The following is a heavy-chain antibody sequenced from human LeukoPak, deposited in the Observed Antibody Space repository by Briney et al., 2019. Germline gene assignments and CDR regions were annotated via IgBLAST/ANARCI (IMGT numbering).Heavy chain of an antibody. CDR3: ARRRITMIVVVTPFDY. Sequence: SETLSLNCAVYGGAFSGYYWSWIRQPPGKGLGWIGEINHSGSTNYNPSLKSRVTISVDTSKNQFSLKLSSVTAADTAVYYCARRRITMIVVVTPFDYWGQGTLVTVSS. D-gene: IGHD3-22*01. V-gene: IGHV4-34*01. CDR2: INHSGST. J-gene: IGHJ4*02. CDR1: GGAFSGYY.